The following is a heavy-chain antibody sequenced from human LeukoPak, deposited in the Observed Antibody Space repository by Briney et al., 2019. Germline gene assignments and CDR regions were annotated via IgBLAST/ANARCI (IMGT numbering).Heavy chain of an antibody. D-gene: IGHD2-2*01. J-gene: IGHJ2*01. CDR3: ARSSGNQLLFGWYFDL. V-gene: IGHV1-69*13. CDR2: IIPIFGTA. Sequence: SVKVSCKASGGTFISYAISWVRQAPGQGLEWMGGIIPIFGTANYAQKFQGRVTITADESTSTAYMELSSLRSEDTAVYYCARSSGNQLLFGWYFDLWGRGTLVTVSA. CDR1: GGTFISYA.